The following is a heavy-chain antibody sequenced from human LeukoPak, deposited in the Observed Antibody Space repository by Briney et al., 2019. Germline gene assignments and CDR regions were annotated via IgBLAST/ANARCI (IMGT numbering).Heavy chain of an antibody. V-gene: IGHV4-30-4*08. J-gene: IGHJ4*02. D-gene: IGHD6-19*01. CDR2: IYYSGST. Sequence: SQTLSLTCTVSGGSIISGDYYWSWIRQPPGKGLEWLGYIYYSGSTYYNPSLKSRVTISVDTSKNQFSLKLSSVTAADTAVYYCARGSDSSDGYWGQGTLVTVSS. CDR1: GGSIISGDYY. CDR3: ARGSDSSDGY.